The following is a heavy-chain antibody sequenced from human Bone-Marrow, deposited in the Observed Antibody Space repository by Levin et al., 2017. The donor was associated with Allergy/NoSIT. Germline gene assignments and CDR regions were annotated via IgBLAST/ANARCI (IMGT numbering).Heavy chain of an antibody. CDR1: GGSISSYY. J-gene: IGHJ3*02. CDR2: IYYSGST. Sequence: SSETLSLTCTVSGGSISSYYWSWIRQPPGKGLEWIGYIYYSGSTNYNPSLKSRVTISVDTSKNQFSLKLSSVTAADTAVYYCARRGVRVTLNDAFDIWGQGTMVTVSS. D-gene: IGHD2-21*02. V-gene: IGHV4-59*08. CDR3: ARRGVRVTLNDAFDI.